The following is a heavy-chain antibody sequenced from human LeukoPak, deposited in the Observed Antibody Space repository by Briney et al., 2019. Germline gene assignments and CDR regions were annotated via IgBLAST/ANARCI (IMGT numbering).Heavy chain of an antibody. V-gene: IGHV1-2*02. J-gene: IGHJ4*02. CDR2: IDPNSGGT. CDR1: GYTFADYY. CDR3: ARGLDYGEIDY. D-gene: IGHD4-17*01. Sequence: ASVKVSCKASGYTFADYYMHWVRQAPGQGLEWMGWIDPNSGGTNYAQKFQGRVTMTRDTSISTAYMELSRLRSDDTAVYYCARGLDYGEIDYWGQGTLVTVSS.